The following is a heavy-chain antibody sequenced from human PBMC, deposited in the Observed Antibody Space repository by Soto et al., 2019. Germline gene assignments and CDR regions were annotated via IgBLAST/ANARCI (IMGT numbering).Heavy chain of an antibody. J-gene: IGHJ4*02. Sequence: QVQLQESGPGLVKPSETLSLTCSDSSGSISSYYWSWIRQPPGKGLEWIGYVYYSGSTNYNPSLKSRVTISVDTSKNQFSLKLSSVTAADTAVYYCARTPFYYYGLGSHLYYFDYWDQGTLVTVSS. CDR2: VYYSGST. CDR3: ARTPFYYYGLGSHLYYFDY. V-gene: IGHV4-59*01. CDR1: SGSISSYY. D-gene: IGHD3-10*01.